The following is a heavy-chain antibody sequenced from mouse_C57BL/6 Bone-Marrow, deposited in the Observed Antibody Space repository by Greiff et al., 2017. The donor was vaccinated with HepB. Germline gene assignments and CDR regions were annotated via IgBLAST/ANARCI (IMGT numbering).Heavy chain of an antibody. D-gene: IGHD2-4*01. V-gene: IGHV1-15*01. CDR3: TRGLRRLIDV. Sequence: QVQLKESGAELVRPGASVTLSCKASGYTFTDYEMHWVKQTPVHGLEWIGAIDPETGGTAYNQKFKGKAILTADKSSSTAYMELRSLTSEDSAVYYCTRGLRRLIDVWGTGTTVTVSS. CDR1: GYTFTDYE. J-gene: IGHJ1*03. CDR2: IDPETGGT.